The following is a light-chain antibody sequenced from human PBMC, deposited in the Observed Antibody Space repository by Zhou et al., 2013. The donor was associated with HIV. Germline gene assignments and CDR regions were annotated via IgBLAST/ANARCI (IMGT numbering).Light chain of an antibody. CDR2: DAS. CDR3: QQRNAWPIT. J-gene: IGKJ5*01. Sequence: EIVMTQSPATLSVSPGERATLSCRASQSVSTNLAWYQQKPGQAPRLLIHDASNRATAIPARFSGSGSGTDYTLTISSLEPEDFAVYYCQQRNAWPITFGQGTRLEIK. CDR1: QSVSTN. V-gene: IGKV3-11*01.